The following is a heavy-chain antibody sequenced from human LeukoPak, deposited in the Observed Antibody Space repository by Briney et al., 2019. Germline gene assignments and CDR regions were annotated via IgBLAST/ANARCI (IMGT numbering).Heavy chain of an antibody. J-gene: IGHJ5*02. Sequence: ASVKVSCKASGYTFTNYGISWVRQAPGQGLEWMGWINTYNGNTNYAQKFQGRVTMTTDTSTSTAYVELRSLRSDDTAVYYCARNSPRDVAGRQFLPGVLSLLSQCDNCFDPWGQGTLVSVSS. V-gene: IGHV1-18*04. CDR3: ARNSPRDVAGRQFLPGVLSLLSQCDNCFDP. CDR1: GYTFTNYG. D-gene: IGHD7-27*01. CDR2: INTYNGNT.